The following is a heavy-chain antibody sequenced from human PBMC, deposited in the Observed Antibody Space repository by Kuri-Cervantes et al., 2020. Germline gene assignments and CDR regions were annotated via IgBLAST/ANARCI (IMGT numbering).Heavy chain of an antibody. CDR1: GYSISSGYY. CDR2: IYHSGST. J-gene: IGHJ4*02. Sequence: ESLKISCTVSGYSISSGYYWGWIRQPPGKGLEWIGSIYHSGSTYYNPPLKSRVTISVDTSKNQFSLKLSSVTAADTAVYYCARGAGDYGGNSDYWGQGTLVTVSS. V-gene: IGHV4-38-2*02. CDR3: ARGAGDYGGNSDY. D-gene: IGHD4-23*01.